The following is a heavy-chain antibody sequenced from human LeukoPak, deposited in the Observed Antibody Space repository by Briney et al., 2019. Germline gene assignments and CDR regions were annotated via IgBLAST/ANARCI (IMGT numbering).Heavy chain of an antibody. CDR2: IWYDGSNK. J-gene: IGHJ6*02. V-gene: IGHV3-33*06. CDR1: GFTFSSYG. D-gene: IGHD2-2*01. CDR3: ANLPLPAVVGYYYYGMDV. Sequence: GGSLRLSCAASGFTFSSYGMHWVRQAPGKGLEWVAVIWYDGSNKYYADSVKGRFTISRDNSKSTLYLQMKSLRAEDTAVYYCANLPLPAVVGYYYYGMDVWGRGTTVTVSS.